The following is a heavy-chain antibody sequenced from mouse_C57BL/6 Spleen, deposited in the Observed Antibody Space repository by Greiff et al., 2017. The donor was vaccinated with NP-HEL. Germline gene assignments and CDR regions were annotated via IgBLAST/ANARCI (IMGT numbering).Heavy chain of an antibody. J-gene: IGHJ2*01. CDR3: ARDLGPSDY. CDR2: ISYDGSN. D-gene: IGHD4-1*01. Sequence: EVHLVESGPGLVKPSQSLSLTCSVTGYSITSGYYWNWIRQFPGNKLEWMGYISYDGSNNYNPSLKNRISITRDTSKNQFFLKLNSVTTEDTATYYCARDLGPSDYWGQGTTLTVSS. V-gene: IGHV3-6*01. CDR1: GYSITSGYY.